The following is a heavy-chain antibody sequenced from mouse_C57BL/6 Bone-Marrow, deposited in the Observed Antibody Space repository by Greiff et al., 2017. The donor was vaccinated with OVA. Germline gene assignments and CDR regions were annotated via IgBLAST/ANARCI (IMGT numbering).Heavy chain of an antibody. CDR3: ARAPELGLVRYFDV. V-gene: IGHV7-1*01. CDR1: GFTFSDFY. D-gene: IGHD4-1*01. Sequence: EVKVVESGGGLVQSGRSLRLSCATSGFTFSDFYMEWVRQAPGKGLEWIAASRNKANDYTTEYSASVKGRFIVSRDTSQSILYLQMNALRAEDTAIYYCARAPELGLVRYFDVWGTGTTVTVSS. CDR2: SRNKANDYTT. J-gene: IGHJ1*03.